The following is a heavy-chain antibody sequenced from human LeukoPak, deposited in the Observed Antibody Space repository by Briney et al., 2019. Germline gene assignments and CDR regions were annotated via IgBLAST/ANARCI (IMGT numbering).Heavy chain of an antibody. V-gene: IGHV1-2*02. D-gene: IGHD3-10*01. CDR1: GYTFTGYY. Sequence: ASVKVSCKASGYTFTGYYMHWVRQAPGQGLEWMGWINPNSGDTNYAQKLQGRVTMTTDTSTSTAYMELRSLRSDDTAVYYCARDSRYYFGWYFDLWGRGTLVTVSS. J-gene: IGHJ2*01. CDR3: ARDSRYYFGWYFDL. CDR2: INPNSGDT.